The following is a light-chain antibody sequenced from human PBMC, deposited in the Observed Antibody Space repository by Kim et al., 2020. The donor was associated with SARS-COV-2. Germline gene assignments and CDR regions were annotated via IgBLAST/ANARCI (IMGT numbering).Light chain of an antibody. V-gene: IGKV3-11*01. Sequence: EIVLTQSPATLSLSPGERATLSCRASQSVSRSFAWYQQKPGQAPRLLIYDASKRATGIPARFSGSGSGTDFTLTISSLEPEDFAVYYCQQHSNWPLTFGRGNKVDIK. CDR1: QSVSRS. CDR2: DAS. CDR3: QQHSNWPLT. J-gene: IGKJ4*01.